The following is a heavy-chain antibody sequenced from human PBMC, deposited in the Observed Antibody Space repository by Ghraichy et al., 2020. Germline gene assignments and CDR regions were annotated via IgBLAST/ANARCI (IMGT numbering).Heavy chain of an antibody. J-gene: IGHJ4*02. CDR2: ISSSSSTI. V-gene: IGHV3-48*02. Sequence: GGSLRLSCAASGFTFSSYSMNWVRQAPGKGLEWVSYISSSSSTIYYADSVKGRFTISRDNAKNSLYPQMNSLRDEDTAVYYCARGRIWDSGSYFHWGQGTLVTVSS. CDR3: ARGRIWDSGSYFH. CDR1: GFTFSSYS. D-gene: IGHD1-26*01.